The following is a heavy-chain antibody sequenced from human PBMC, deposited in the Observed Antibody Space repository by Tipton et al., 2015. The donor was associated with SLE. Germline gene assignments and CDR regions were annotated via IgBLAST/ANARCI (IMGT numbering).Heavy chain of an antibody. V-gene: IGHV4-59*12. CDR1: GGSISNYY. Sequence: TLSLTCTVSGGSISNYYWSWIRQPPGKGLEWIGYIYYTGSTNYNPSLKSRVTISVDTSKNQFSLKLSSVTAADTAVYYCASSPSFDYWGQGTLVTVSS. CDR2: IYYTGST. CDR3: ASSPSFDY. J-gene: IGHJ4*02.